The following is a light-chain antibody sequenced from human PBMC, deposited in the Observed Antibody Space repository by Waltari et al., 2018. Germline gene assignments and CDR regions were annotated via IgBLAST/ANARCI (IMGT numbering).Light chain of an antibody. CDR2: GAS. V-gene: IGKV3-20*01. Sequence: VLTQSPGTLSLSPGERATLSCRASQSITKKYFAWYQQTPGQAPRLLIYGASSRAAGVPDRFSGSGSGTGFTLTISRLEPEDFAVYYCQQYGSSVMYTFGQGTKLEIK. CDR3: QQYGSSVMYT. J-gene: IGKJ2*01. CDR1: QSITKKY.